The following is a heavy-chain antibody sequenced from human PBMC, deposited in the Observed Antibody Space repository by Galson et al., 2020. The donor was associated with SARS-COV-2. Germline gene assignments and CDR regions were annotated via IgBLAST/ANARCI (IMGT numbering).Heavy chain of an antibody. Sequence: SETLSLTCTVSRGSVSSRSYYLSWIRQPPGKSLECIGYIYDSGVTNYSPSLKRRVTISVDTSNNHFSLNLNSVTASDQAVYYCATEGDSGSYYFDSWGQGTLVTVSS. CDR2: IYDSGVT. CDR3: ATEGDSGSYYFDS. CDR1: RGSVSSRSYY. V-gene: IGHV4-61*03. D-gene: IGHD5-12*01. J-gene: IGHJ4*02.